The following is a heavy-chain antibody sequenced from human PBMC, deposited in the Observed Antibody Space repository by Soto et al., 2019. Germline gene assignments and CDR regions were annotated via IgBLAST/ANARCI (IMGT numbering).Heavy chain of an antibody. CDR1: GYTFTSYA. D-gene: IGHD3-3*01. CDR3: ARDLVIDDFWSGYYYYYGMDV. Sequence: ASVKVSCKASGYTFTSYAMHWVRQAPGQRLEWMGWINAGNGNTKYSQKFQGRVTITRDTSASTAYMELSSLRSEDTAVYYCARDLVIDDFWSGYYYYYGMDVWGQGTTVTVSS. CDR2: INAGNGNT. J-gene: IGHJ6*02. V-gene: IGHV1-3*01.